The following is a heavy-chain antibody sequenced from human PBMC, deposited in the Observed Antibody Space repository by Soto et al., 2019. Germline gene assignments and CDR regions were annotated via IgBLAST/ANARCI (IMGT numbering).Heavy chain of an antibody. CDR2: INQDGSNK. Sequence: GGSLRLSCAASGFTFSSYWMHWVRQAPGKGLEWVSNINQDGSNKYYVDAVKGRFTISRDNTKNSLYLQMSGLRAEDTAVFYCARSPATGTVDLWGQGTLVTVSS. CDR3: ARSPATGTVDL. V-gene: IGHV3-7*01. CDR1: GFTFSSYW. J-gene: IGHJ4*01. D-gene: IGHD6-13*01.